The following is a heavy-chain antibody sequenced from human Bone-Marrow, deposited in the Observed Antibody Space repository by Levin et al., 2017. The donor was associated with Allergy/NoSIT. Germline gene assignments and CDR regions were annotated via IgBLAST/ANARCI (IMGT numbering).Heavy chain of an antibody. J-gene: IGHJ5*02. D-gene: IGHD2-15*01. CDR3: VRGTLYCSGGSCTNYFDT. V-gene: IGHV4-30-2*06. Sequence: SETLSLTCAVSGDSVDSGGYSWTWIRQSPGRGLEWLGYIYAVGSSSYNPSLKSRISISMDRSKNQFSLRLNSLTAADTAAYYCVRGTLYCSGGSCTNYFDTWGQGTLVTVSS. CDR1: GDSVDSGGYS. CDR2: IYAVGSS.